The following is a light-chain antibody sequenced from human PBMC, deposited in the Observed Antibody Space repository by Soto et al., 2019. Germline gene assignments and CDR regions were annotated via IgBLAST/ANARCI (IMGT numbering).Light chain of an antibody. CDR2: EVN. V-gene: IGLV2-8*01. CDR3: NSYADTNSFV. J-gene: IGLJ1*01. CDR1: NSDVGGYNF. Sequence: QSALTQPPSASGSLGQSVTISCTGTNSDVGGYNFVSWYQQHPGKAPKLVIYEVNKWPSGVPDRFSGSKSGNTASLTVSGLQAEDEADYYCNSYADTNSFVFGTGTKLTVL.